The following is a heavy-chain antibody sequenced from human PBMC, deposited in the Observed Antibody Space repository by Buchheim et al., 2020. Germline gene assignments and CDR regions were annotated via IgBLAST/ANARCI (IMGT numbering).Heavy chain of an antibody. J-gene: IGHJ4*02. V-gene: IGHV4-34*01. D-gene: IGHD5-18*01. CDR2: INHSGST. CDR1: GGSFSGYY. Sequence: QVQLQQWGAGLLKPSETLSLTCAVYGGSFSGYYWSWIRQPPGKGLEWIGEINHSGSTNYNPSLKSRVTISVDTSKNQFSLKLSSVTAADTAVYYCARVVDTAMVPYYFDYWGQGTL. CDR3: ARVVDTAMVPYYFDY.